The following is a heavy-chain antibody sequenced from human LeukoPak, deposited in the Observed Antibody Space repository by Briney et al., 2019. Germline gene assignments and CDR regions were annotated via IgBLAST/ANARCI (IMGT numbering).Heavy chain of an antibody. J-gene: IGHJ4*02. V-gene: IGHV4-61*02. CDR1: GGSISSGSYY. CDR3: ARGSRGFDY. Sequence: SETLSLTCTVSGGSISSGSYYWSWIRQPAGKGLEFIGRIYTSGSTNYNPSLKSRVTISVDTSKNQFSLKLSSVTAADMAVYFCARGSRGFDYWGEGSLVTVSS. CDR2: IYTSGST.